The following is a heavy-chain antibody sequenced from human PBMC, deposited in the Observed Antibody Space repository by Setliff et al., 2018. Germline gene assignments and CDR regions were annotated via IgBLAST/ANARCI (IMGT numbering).Heavy chain of an antibody. CDR3: ARDGVFYAMDF. J-gene: IGHJ6*02. CDR1: GFTVSSND. Sequence: GGSLRLSCAASGFTVSSNDMSWVRQAPGKGLEWIALLYGGGNTFYADSVKGRFTISGDSSKNAVYLQMNSLRAEDSAVYYCARDGVFYAMDFWGQGTTVTVSS. D-gene: IGHD3-10*01. CDR2: LYGGGNT. V-gene: IGHV3-53*01.